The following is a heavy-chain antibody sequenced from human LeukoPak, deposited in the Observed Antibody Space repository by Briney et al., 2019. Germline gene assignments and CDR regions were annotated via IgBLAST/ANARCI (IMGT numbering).Heavy chain of an antibody. CDR2: ISAYNGNT. V-gene: IGHV1-18*01. CDR3: ARVLPYYGSGSYYNGIDY. CDR1: GYTFTSYG. Sequence: ASVKVSCKASGYTFTSYGISWVRQAPGQGLEWVGWISAYNGNTNYAQKPQGRVTMTTDTSTSTDYMEMRSLRSDDTAVYYCARVLPYYGSGSYYNGIDYWGEGTLVSVSS. J-gene: IGHJ4*02. D-gene: IGHD3-10*01.